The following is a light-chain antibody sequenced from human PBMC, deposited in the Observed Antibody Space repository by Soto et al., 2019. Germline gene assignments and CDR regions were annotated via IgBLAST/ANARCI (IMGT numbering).Light chain of an antibody. V-gene: IGKV1-5*01. CDR3: QQYSSLWT. Sequence: DIQMTQSPSTLSASVGDRVTITCRASQSIGRWLAWFQQKPGKAPQVLIYDASTLESGVPSRFSGSGSGTEFTLTINNLQPDDLATYYCQQYSSLWTFGPGTKVDIK. CDR1: QSIGRW. J-gene: IGKJ1*01. CDR2: DAS.